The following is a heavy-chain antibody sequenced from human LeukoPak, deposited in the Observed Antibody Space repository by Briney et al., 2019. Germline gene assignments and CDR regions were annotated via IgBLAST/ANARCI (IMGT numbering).Heavy chain of an antibody. V-gene: IGHV3-23*01. J-gene: IGHJ4*02. CDR3: ANDSGRSYLLHY. Sequence: GGSLRLSCAASGFTFSSYAMSWVRQAPGKGLEWVSGINGSGGRTDYADSVKGRFTISRDNSKNTLYLLMNRLRAEDTAVYYCANDSGRSYLLHYWGQGTQVTVSS. D-gene: IGHD2-15*01. CDR2: INGSGGRT. CDR1: GFTFSSYA.